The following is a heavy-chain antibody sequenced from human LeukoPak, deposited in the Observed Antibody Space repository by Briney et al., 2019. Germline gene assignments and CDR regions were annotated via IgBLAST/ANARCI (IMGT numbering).Heavy chain of an antibody. V-gene: IGHV3-30*04. CDR1: GFTFGSYA. Sequence: HPGRSLRLSCAASGFTFGSYAMHWVRQAPGKGLEWVAVISYDGSNKYYADSVKGRFTISRDNSKNTLYLQMNSLRAEDTAVYYCARSNHFELAQYSSGSLDYWGQGTLVTVSS. J-gene: IGHJ4*02. D-gene: IGHD6-19*01. CDR2: ISYDGSNK. CDR3: ARSNHFELAQYSSGSLDY.